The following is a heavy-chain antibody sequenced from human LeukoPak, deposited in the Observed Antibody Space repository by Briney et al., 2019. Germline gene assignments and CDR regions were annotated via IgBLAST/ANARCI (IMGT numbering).Heavy chain of an antibody. CDR1: GFTLDDYT. CDR3: AKDKFSGGSGSYYSGYFDY. CDR2: ISWDGGST. Sequence: GGSLRLFCGASGFTLDDYTMLWVRQAPGKGLEGVSLISWDGGSTYYADSVKGRFTISRDNSKNSLYLQMNSLRTEDTALYYCAKDKFSGGSGSYYSGYFDYWGQGTLVTVSS. J-gene: IGHJ4*02. V-gene: IGHV3-43*01. D-gene: IGHD3-10*01.